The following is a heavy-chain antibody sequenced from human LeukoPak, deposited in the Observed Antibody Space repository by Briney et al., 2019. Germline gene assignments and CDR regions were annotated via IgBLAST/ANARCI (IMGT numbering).Heavy chain of an antibody. V-gene: IGHV3-20*04. CDR2: INWSGGST. J-gene: IGHJ4*02. CDR3: ARALYSSSWQY. Sequence: SGGSLRLSCAASGFTFDDYGMSWVRQAPGKGLEWVSAINWSGGSTGYADSVKGRFTISRDNAKNSLYLQMNSLRAEDTALYYCARALYSSSWQYWGQGTLVTVSS. D-gene: IGHD6-13*01. CDR1: GFTFDDYG.